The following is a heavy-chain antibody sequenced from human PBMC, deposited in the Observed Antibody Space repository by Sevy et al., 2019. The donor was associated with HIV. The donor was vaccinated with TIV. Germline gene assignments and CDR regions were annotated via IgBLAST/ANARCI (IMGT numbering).Heavy chain of an antibody. CDR1: GGSFSGYY. D-gene: IGHD1-7*01. J-gene: IGHJ5*02. Sequence: SETLSLTCAVYGGSFSGYYWSWIRQPPGKGLEWIGEINHSGSTNYNPSLKSRVTISVDTSKNQFSLKRSSVTAADTAVYYCARVSGSITGTNRTYNWFDPWGQGTLVTVSS. CDR3: ARVSGSITGTNRTYNWFDP. V-gene: IGHV4-34*01. CDR2: INHSGST.